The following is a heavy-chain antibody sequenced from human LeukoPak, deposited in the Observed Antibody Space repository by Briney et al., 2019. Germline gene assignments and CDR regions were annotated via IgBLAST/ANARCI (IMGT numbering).Heavy chain of an antibody. J-gene: IGHJ4*02. D-gene: IGHD4-17*01. CDR2: ISGSGDDT. CDR1: GXTFRNYA. Sequence: GGSLRLSCAASGXTFRNYAVSWVRQAPGKGLEWVSTISGSGDDTDYADSVKGRFPISRDNSKNTLYLQMNSLRAEDTAVYYCAKHQDWTVTVPDYWGQGTLVTVSS. V-gene: IGHV3-23*01. CDR3: AKHQDWTVTVPDY.